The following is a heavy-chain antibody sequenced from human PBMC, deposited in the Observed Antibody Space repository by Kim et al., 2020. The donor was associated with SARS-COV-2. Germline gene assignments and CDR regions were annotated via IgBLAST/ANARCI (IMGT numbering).Heavy chain of an antibody. CDR2: TRNKANSYTT. CDR3: ASEYQWFGELWGFDY. V-gene: IGHV3-72*01. CDR1: GFTFSDHY. J-gene: IGHJ4*02. Sequence: GGSLRLSCAASGFTFSDHYMDWVRQAPGKGLEWVGRTRNKANSYTTEYAASEKGRFTISRDDSKNSLYLQMNSLKPEDTAVYYCASEYQWFGELWGFDYWGQGTLVTVSS. D-gene: IGHD3-10*01.